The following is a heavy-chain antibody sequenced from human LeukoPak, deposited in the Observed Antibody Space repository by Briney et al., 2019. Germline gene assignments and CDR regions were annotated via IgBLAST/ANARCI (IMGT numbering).Heavy chain of an antibody. V-gene: IGHV4-34*01. CDR3: ARRGPGYCSSTSCYGNWVDP. J-gene: IGHJ5*02. D-gene: IGHD2-2*01. CDR1: GGSFSGYY. CDR2: INHSGST. Sequence: PSETLSLTCAVYGGSFSGYYWSWIRQPPGKGLDWIGEINHSGSTNYTPSLKSRVTISVDPSKNQFSLKLSSVTAADTAVYYCARRGPGYCSSTSCYGNWVDPWGQGTLVTVSS.